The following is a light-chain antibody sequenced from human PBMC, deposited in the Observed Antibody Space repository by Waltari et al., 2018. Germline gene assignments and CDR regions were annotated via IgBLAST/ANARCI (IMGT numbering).Light chain of an antibody. CDR2: KAS. V-gene: IGKV1-5*03. Sequence: DIQMTQSPSTLSASVGDRVTITCRASQSIIHWLASYQQKPAKAPKLLISKASSLEKEVPSRFSSSGSGTEFTLTITNLQQDDFATFYCQHYDDNPPTFGEGTKVEIK. CDR1: QSIIHW. CDR3: QHYDDNPPT. J-gene: IGKJ4*01.